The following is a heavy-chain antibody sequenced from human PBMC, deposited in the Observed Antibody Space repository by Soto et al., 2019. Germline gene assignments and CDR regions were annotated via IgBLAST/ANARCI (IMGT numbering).Heavy chain of an antibody. Sequence: ASVKVSCKASGYTFPDYGIHWVRQAPGQGLEWMGWINTYNGNTYYTQNLQGRVTMTRDTSTSTAYMDLRSLRFDDTALYYCARARDDSSWSTAENLQHWGQGTLVTVYS. V-gene: IGHV1-18*01. CDR3: ARARDDSSWSTAENLQH. CDR1: GYTFPDYG. J-gene: IGHJ1*01. D-gene: IGHD3-22*01. CDR2: INTYNGNT.